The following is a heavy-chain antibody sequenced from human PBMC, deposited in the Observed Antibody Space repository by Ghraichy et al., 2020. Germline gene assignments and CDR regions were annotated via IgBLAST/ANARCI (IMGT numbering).Heavy chain of an antibody. Sequence: GGSLRLSCEASGFNYRTYGMNWVRQAPGKGLEWVAMMWFDGSQKIYADSVRGRFTISGDSSKNVVYLQMDDLRAEDTAVYYCARSFSTGLGFWGQGALVNVSS. J-gene: IGHJ4*02. CDR1: GFNYRTYG. D-gene: IGHD2-8*02. V-gene: IGHV3-33*01. CDR2: MWFDGSQK. CDR3: ARSFSTGLGF.